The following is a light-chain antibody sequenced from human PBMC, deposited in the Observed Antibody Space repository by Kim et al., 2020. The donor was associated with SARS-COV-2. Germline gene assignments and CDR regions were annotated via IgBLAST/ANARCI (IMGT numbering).Light chain of an antibody. J-gene: IGKJ4*01. CDR2: DVS. Sequence: EVVLTQSPATLSVSPGERATLSCRASQSVGANLDWYQQKPGQTPSVLMHDVSTRATGVPARFSGSGSGTEFTLNISSLQSEDFAFYYCHQRDKWPLTFGGGTKVDIK. V-gene: IGKV3-15*01. CDR3: HQRDKWPLT. CDR1: QSVGAN.